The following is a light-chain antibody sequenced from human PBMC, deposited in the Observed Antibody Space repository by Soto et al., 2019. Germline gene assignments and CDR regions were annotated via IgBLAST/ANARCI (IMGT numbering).Light chain of an antibody. CDR2: GAS. J-gene: IGKJ1*01. V-gene: IGKV3D-15*01. CDR1: QSIENK. CDR3: QQYRSWRT. Sequence: IMMTQSPATLSVSPGEGATLSCRASQSIENKLAWYHQRPGQPPRLLIYGASTRATGIPVRFSGSGSGTDFTLYISVLQSEDFGVYYCQQYRSWRTFGQGTTVDVK.